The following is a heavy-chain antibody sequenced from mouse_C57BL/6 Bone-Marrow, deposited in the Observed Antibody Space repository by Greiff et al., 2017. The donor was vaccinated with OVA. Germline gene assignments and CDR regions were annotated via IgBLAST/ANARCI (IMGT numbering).Heavy chain of an antibody. J-gene: IGHJ3*01. CDR3: ARGDGYYTFAY. V-gene: IGHV1-85*01. CDR1: GYTFTSYD. D-gene: IGHD2-3*01. Sequence: QVQLKESGPELVKPGASVKLSCKASGYTFTSYDINWVKQRPGQGLEWIGWIYPRDGSTKYNEKFKGKATLTVDTSSSTAYMELHSLTSEDSAVYFCARGDGYYTFAYWGQGTLVTVSA. CDR2: IYPRDGST.